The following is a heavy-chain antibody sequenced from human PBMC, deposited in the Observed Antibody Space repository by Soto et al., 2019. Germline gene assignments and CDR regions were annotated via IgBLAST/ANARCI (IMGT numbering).Heavy chain of an antibody. CDR1: GFTFDVYS. D-gene: IGHD6-19*01. CDR2: ISWNSGSI. V-gene: IGHV3-9*01. J-gene: IGHJ5*02. CDR3: AKDYLTAGYNSGWYAH. Sequence: EVQLVESGGGLVQPGRSLRLSCAASGFTFDVYSMHWVRQAPGKGLEWVSGISWNSGSIGYADSVKGRFTVSRDNARSSLYLQMNSLRAEDTALYYCAKDYLTAGYNSGWYAHWGQGTLVTVSS.